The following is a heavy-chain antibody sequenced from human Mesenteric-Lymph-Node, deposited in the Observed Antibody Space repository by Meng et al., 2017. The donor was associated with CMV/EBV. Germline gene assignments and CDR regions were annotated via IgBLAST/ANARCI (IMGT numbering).Heavy chain of an antibody. CDR2: IKQDGSEK. D-gene: IGHD2-2*01. V-gene: IGHV3-7*04. CDR3: ARGNFCSSTSCSPRYYYGMDV. CDR1: EFISPSFG. J-gene: IGHJ6*02. Sequence: GGSLGLPCEPSEFISPSFGLSGVRQAPGKGREGVAIIKQDGSEKYYGDSVKGRFTISRDNAKNSLNLQMNNLRAEDTAVYYCARGNFCSSTSCSPRYYYGMDVWGQGTTVTVSS.